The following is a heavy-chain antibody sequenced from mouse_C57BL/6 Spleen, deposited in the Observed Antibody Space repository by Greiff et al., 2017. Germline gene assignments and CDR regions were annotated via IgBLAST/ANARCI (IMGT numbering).Heavy chain of an antibody. CDR3: AREFSNYAMGY. J-gene: IGHJ4*01. D-gene: IGHD1-1*01. Sequence: EVQLQQSGPELVKPGASVKISCKASGYTFTDYYMNWVKQSHGKSREWIGVINPNNGGTRHNQKVKGKATLAVNKSSSTAYMELLSLTSEDSAVYYCAREFSNYAMGYWGQGTSVTVSS. CDR2: INPNNGGT. V-gene: IGHV1-26*01. CDR1: GYTFTDYY.